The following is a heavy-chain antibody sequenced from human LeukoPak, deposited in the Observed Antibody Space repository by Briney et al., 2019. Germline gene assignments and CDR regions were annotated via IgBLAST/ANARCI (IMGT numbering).Heavy chain of an antibody. J-gene: IGHJ1*01. Sequence: SVKVSCKASGGTFSSYAISWVRQAPGQGLEWMGGIIPIFGTANYAQKFQGRVTITTDESTSTAYMELSSLRSEDTAVYYCAVGRCGGDCSLYFQHWGQGTLVTVSP. D-gene: IGHD2-21*02. CDR2: IIPIFGTA. CDR1: GGTFSSYA. CDR3: AVGRCGGDCSLYFQH. V-gene: IGHV1-69*05.